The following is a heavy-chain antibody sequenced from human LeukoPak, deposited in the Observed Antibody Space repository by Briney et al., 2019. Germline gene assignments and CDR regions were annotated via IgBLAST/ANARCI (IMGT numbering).Heavy chain of an antibody. CDR2: ISGSGGST. V-gene: IGHV3-23*01. Sequence: GGSLRLSCAASGFTFSSYAMSWVRQAPGKGLEWVSAISGSGGSTYYADSVKGRFTISRDNSKNTLYLQMNSLRAEDTAVYYCAKTRLYCGNPHQYTDYWGQGTLDTVSS. J-gene: IGHJ4*02. CDR3: AKTRLYCGNPHQYTDY. D-gene: IGHD4-23*01. CDR1: GFTFSSYA.